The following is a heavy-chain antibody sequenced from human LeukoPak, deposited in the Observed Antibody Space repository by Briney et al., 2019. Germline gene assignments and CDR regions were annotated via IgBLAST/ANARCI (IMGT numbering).Heavy chain of an antibody. J-gene: IGHJ4*02. D-gene: IGHD6-13*01. CDR3: AKGGVPAQAGDYGSSWYVYLDY. Sequence: PGGSLRLSCAASGFTFSNYAMHWVRQAPGKGLEWVAIISYDGSNKKYADAVKGRFTISRDSSKKTLDLEMNSLRAEDTAVYYCAKGGVPAQAGDYGSSWYVYLDYWGQGTLVSVSS. CDR1: GFTFSNYA. CDR2: ISYDGSNK. V-gene: IGHV3-30*04.